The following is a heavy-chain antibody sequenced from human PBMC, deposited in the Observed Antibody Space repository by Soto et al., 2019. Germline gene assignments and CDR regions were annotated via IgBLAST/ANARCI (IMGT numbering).Heavy chain of an antibody. J-gene: IGHJ4*02. CDR1: GFTFSSYA. D-gene: IGHD3-22*01. CDR3: ATLGAHITMIVVVITPVFDY. V-gene: IGHV3-23*01. Sequence: PGGSLRLSCAASGFTFSSYAMSWVRQAPGKGLEWVSAISGSGGSTYYADSVKGRFTISRDNSKNTLYLQMNSLRAEDTAVYYCATLGAHITMIVVVITPVFDYWGQGPLVTVSS. CDR2: ISGSGGST.